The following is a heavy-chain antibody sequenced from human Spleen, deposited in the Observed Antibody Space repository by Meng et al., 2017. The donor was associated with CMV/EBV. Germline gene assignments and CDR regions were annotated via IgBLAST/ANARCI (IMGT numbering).Heavy chain of an antibody. V-gene: IGHV4-4*07. J-gene: IGHJ4*02. CDR2: IYTSGST. CDR3: ARTMVYADYYFDY. D-gene: IGHD2-8*01. CDR1: GGSISSYY. Sequence: QVQLQESGPGLVKPSGXLSLTCAVSGGSISSYYWSWIRQPAGKGLEWIGRIYTSGSTNYNPSLKSRVTMSVDTSKNQFSLKLSSVTAADTAVYYCARTMVYADYYFDYWGQGTLVTVSS.